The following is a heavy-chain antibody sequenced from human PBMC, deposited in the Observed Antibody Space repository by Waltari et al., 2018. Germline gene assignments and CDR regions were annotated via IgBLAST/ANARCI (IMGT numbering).Heavy chain of an antibody. V-gene: IGHV1-46*01. J-gene: IGHJ5*02. CDR1: GYTFTSYY. D-gene: IGHD3-3*01. Sequence: QVQLVQSGAEVKKPGASVKVSCKASGYTFTSYYMHWVRQAPGQGLEWMGIIVPSGGRPSYAQKFQGRVTMPRDTSTSTGYMELSSLRSEETAVYYCARTNDLGLNGAFDPWGQGTLVTV. CDR3: ARTNDLGLNGAFDP. CDR2: IVPSGGRP.